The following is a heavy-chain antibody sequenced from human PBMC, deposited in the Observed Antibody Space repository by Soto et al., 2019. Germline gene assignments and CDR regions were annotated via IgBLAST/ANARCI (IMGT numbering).Heavy chain of an antibody. D-gene: IGHD2-2*01. Sequence: SETLSLTCAVSGGSISSSNWWNWVRQPPGKGLEWIGEIHHSGSTNYNPSLKSRVTISVDKSKNQFSLKLNSVTAADAAVYYCARVRQGCSSTSCYFDPWGQGTLVTVSS. CDR3: ARVRQGCSSTSCYFDP. V-gene: IGHV4-4*02. CDR2: IHHSGST. J-gene: IGHJ5*02. CDR1: GGSISSSNW.